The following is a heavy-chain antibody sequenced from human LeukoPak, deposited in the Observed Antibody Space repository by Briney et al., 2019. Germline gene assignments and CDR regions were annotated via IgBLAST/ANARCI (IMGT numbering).Heavy chain of an antibody. CDR1: GGSISSYY. V-gene: IGHV4-4*07. Sequence: KPSETLSLTCTVSGGSISSYYWSWIRQPAGKGLEWIGRIYTSGSTNYNPSLKSRVTMSVDTSKNQFSLRLSSVTAANTAVYYCARDLRFLEWCDAFDIWGQGTMVTVSS. CDR3: ARDLRFLEWCDAFDI. D-gene: IGHD3-3*01. J-gene: IGHJ3*02. CDR2: IYTSGST.